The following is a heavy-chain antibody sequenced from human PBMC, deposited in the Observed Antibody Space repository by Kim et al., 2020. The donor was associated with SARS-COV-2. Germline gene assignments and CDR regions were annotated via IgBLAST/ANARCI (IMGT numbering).Heavy chain of an antibody. V-gene: IGHV3-7*01. CDR2: IKQDGSEK. CDR3: AREGEVAIPHVLYYYYGMDV. Sequence: GGSLRLSCAAFGFTFSSYWMSWVRQAPGKGPEWVANIKQDGSEKYYLDSVKGRFTISRDNAKNSLYLQMNSLRAEDTAVYYCAREGEVAIPHVLYYYYGMDVWGQGTTVTVS. J-gene: IGHJ6*02. CDR1: GFTFSSYW. D-gene: IGHD2-2*02.